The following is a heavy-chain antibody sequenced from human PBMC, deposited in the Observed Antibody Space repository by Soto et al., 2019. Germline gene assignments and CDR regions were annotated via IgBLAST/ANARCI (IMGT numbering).Heavy chain of an antibody. J-gene: IGHJ6*02. Sequence: PGESLKISCKGSGYSFTSYWIGWVRQMPGKGLEWMGIIYPGDSDTRYSPSFQGQVTISADKSISTAYLQWSSLKASDTAMYYCARRGWSSALHYYYYYGMDVWGQGTTVTVSS. D-gene: IGHD2-15*01. CDR3: ARRGWSSALHYYYYYGMDV. CDR1: GYSFTSYW. V-gene: IGHV5-51*01. CDR2: IYPGDSDT.